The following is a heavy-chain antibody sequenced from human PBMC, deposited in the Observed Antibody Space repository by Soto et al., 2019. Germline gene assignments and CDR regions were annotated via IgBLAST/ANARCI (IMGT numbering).Heavy chain of an antibody. CDR1: GYTFSRYG. CDR3: AKNGQPPYYYYGMDV. Sequence: GASVKVSCKASGYTFSRYGISWVRQAPGQGLEWMGWVSGYNGDTKYAQKEQGRVTMTINTSTYTAYMELRSLTSDDTAKYYCAKNGQPPYYYYGMDVWG. CDR2: VSGYNGDT. D-gene: IGHD2-8*01. V-gene: IGHV1-18*01. J-gene: IGHJ6*02.